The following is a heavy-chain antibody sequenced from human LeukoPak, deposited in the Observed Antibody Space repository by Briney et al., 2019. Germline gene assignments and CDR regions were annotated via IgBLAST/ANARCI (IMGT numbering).Heavy chain of an antibody. J-gene: IGHJ3*02. Sequence: PSETLYLTCTVSGGSISSYYWSWIRQPPGKGLEWIGYIYYTGSTNYNPSLKSRVTISVDTSKNQFSLKLSSVTAADTAVYYCARDKSLWGAFDIWGQGTMVTVSS. D-gene: IGHD3-10*01. V-gene: IGHV4-59*01. CDR3: ARDKSLWGAFDI. CDR1: GGSISSYY. CDR2: IYYTGST.